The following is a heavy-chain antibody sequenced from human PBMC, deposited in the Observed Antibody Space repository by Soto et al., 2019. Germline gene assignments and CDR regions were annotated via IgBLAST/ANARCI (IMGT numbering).Heavy chain of an antibody. CDR1: GYTFSTFG. CDR3: ARCYCSVGSCFTCWHFDL. J-gene: IGHJ2*01. CDR2: ISVEKGDT. Sequence: QVQVVQSGAEVKKPGASVKVACKASGYTFSTFGMSWVRQAPGQGLEWMGWISVEKGDTNSAQKFQDRFTMTTDTSTGTAYMELRSLTSDDTAVYYCARCYCSVGSCFTCWHFDLWGRGTLVTVSS. V-gene: IGHV1-18*01. D-gene: IGHD2-15*01.